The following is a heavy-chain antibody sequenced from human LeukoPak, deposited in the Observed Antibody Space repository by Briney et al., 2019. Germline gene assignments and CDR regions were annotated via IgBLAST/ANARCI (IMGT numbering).Heavy chain of an antibody. V-gene: IGHV3-23*01. CDR2: IRGSGGST. J-gene: IGHJ4*02. CDR1: GFSFFSYA. Sequence: GGSLRLSCAASGFSFFSYAMGWVRQAPGKGLEWVSGIRGSGGSTYYADSVKGRFTISRDNSKNTLDLQMNSLRVEDTAVYYCTVGLDYWGRGTQVTVSS. D-gene: IGHD1-26*01. CDR3: TVGLDY.